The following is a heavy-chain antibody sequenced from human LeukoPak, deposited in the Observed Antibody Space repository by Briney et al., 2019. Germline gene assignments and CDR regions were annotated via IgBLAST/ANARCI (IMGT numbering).Heavy chain of an antibody. Sequence: GGSLRLSCAASGFTVSSNYMSWVRQAPGKGLEWVSVIYSGGSTYYADSVKGRFTISRHNSRNTLYLQMNSLRAEDTAVYYCARAASGSYFDYWGQGTLVTVSS. V-gene: IGHV3-53*04. J-gene: IGHJ4*02. CDR2: IYSGGST. CDR1: GFTVSSNY. D-gene: IGHD1-26*01. CDR3: ARAASGSYFDY.